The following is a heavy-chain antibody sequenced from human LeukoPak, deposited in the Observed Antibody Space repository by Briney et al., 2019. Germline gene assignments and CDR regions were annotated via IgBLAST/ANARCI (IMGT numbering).Heavy chain of an antibody. CDR3: ARWDSSGWLNLSFDY. CDR2: IYTSGST. D-gene: IGHD6-19*01. V-gene: IGHV4-4*07. Sequence: TSETLSLTCTVSGGSISSYYWSWIRQPAGKGLEWIGRIYTSGSTNYNPSLKSRVTMSVDTSKNQFSLKLSSVTAADTAVYYCARWDSSGWLNLSFDYWGQGTLVTVSS. J-gene: IGHJ4*02. CDR1: GGSISSYY.